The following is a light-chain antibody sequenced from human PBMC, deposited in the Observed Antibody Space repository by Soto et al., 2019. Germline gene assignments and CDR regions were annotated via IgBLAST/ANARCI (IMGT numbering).Light chain of an antibody. Sequence: EIVMTQSPATLSLSPGDRASLSCRASQTVSNNYLAWCQQKPGQAPRVIMYGASRRATGIPDRFSGGGSGTDFTITISRLEPEDFAVYFCQQYAGPPTTFGQGTRLEIK. CDR2: GAS. J-gene: IGKJ5*01. CDR3: QQYAGPPTT. CDR1: QTVSNNY. V-gene: IGKV3-20*01.